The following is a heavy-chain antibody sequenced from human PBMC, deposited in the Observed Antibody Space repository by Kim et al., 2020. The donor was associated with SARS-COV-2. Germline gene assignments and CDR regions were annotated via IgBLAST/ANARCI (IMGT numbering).Heavy chain of an antibody. D-gene: IGHD2-21*02. CDR3: ARDIVVVTTYYGMDV. CDR1: GFTFSSYA. V-gene: IGHV3-30*04. CDR2: ISYDGSNK. J-gene: IGHJ6*02. Sequence: GGSLRLSCAASGFTFSSYAMHWVRQAPGKGLEWVAVISYDGSNKYYADSVKGRFTISRDNSKNTLYLQMNSLRAEDTAVYYCARDIVVVTTYYGMDVWGQGTTVTVSS.